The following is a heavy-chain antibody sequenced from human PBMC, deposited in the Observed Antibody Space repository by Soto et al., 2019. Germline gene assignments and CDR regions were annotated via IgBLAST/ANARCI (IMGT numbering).Heavy chain of an antibody. V-gene: IGHV3-21*01. Sequence: PGGSLRLSCAASGFTFSSYSMNWVRQAPGKGLEWVSSISSSSSYIYYADSVKGRFTISRDNAKNSLYLQMNSLRAEDTAVYYCARDLQKGTGYVVAFDIWGQGTMVTVSS. CDR1: GFTFSSYS. J-gene: IGHJ3*02. CDR2: ISSSSSYI. CDR3: ARDLQKGTGYVVAFDI. D-gene: IGHD1-1*01.